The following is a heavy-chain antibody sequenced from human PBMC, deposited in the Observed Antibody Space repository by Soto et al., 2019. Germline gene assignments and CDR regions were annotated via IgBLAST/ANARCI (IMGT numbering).Heavy chain of an antibody. D-gene: IGHD4-4*01. V-gene: IGHV3-30-3*01. Sequence: QVQLVESGGGVVQPGRYLRLSCAASGFTFSSYAMHWVRQVPGKGLEWVAVISYDGSNKYYADSVKGRFTISRDNSKNTLYLQMNRLRSEYTAVYYCARPLWRDDYNWGYFDLWGRGTLVTVSS. CDR2: ISYDGSNK. CDR1: GFTFSSYA. CDR3: ARPLWRDDYNWGYFDL. J-gene: IGHJ2*01.